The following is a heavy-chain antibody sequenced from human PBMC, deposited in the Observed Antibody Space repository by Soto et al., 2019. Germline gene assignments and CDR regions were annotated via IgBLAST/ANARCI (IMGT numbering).Heavy chain of an antibody. V-gene: IGHV4-34*01. CDR1: GGSFSGYY. CDR3: ARLPRDFWSGYYAFDY. Sequence: HSETLSLTCAVYGGSFSGYYWSWIRQPPGKGLEWIGEINHSGSTNYNPSLKSRVTISVDTSKNQFSLKLSSVTAADTAVYYCARLPRDFWSGYYAFDYWGQGTLVTVS. J-gene: IGHJ4*02. CDR2: INHSGST. D-gene: IGHD3-3*01.